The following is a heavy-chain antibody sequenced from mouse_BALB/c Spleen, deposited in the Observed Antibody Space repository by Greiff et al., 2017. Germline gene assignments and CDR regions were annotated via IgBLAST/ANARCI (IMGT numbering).Heavy chain of an antibody. CDR3: ARLRSGYAVDY. Sequence: EVKLVESGGGLVQPGGSRKLSCAASGFTFSSFGMHWVRQAPEKGLEWVAYISSGSSTIYYADTVKGRFTISRDNPKNTLFLQMTSLRSEDTAMYYCARLRSGYAVDYWGQGTSVTVSS. V-gene: IGHV5-17*02. J-gene: IGHJ4*01. D-gene: IGHD1-1*01. CDR2: ISSGSSTI. CDR1: GFTFSSFG.